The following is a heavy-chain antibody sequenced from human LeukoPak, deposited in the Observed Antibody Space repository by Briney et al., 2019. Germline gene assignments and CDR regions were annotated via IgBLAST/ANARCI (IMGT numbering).Heavy chain of an antibody. CDR2: INTDGTNT. CDR1: GFKLSNYW. Sequence: GGSLRLSCTVSGFKLSNYWMHWVRQAPGKGLVWVSRINTDGTNTTYADSVKGRFTISRDNAKNTLYLEMNSLRVEDTAVYHCAREMRWFSEQPDYWGQRTLVTISS. J-gene: IGHJ4*02. D-gene: IGHD3-10*01. V-gene: IGHV3-74*03. CDR3: AREMRWFSEQPDY.